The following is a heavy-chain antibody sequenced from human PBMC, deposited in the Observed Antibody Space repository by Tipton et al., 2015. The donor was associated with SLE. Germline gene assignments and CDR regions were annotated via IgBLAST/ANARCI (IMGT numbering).Heavy chain of an antibody. CDR3: ARDTLREPGYFQH. Sequence: TLSLTCTVSGGSISSGDYYWSWIRQPPGKGLEWIGYIYYSGSTNYNPSLKSRVTISVDTSKNQFSLKLSSVTAADTAVYYCARDTLREPGYFQHWGQGTLVTVSS. CDR2: IYYSGST. J-gene: IGHJ1*01. V-gene: IGHV4-61*08. D-gene: IGHD3-16*01. CDR1: GGSISSGDYY.